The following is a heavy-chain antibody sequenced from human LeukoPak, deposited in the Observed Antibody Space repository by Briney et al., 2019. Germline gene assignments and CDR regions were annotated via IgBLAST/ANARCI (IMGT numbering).Heavy chain of an antibody. Sequence: PGGSLRLSCAASGFTFSSYWMHWVRQAPGKGLVWVSRINSDGSSTSYADSVKGRFTISRDNAKNTLYLQMNSLRAEDTAVYYCAKDLDDFWSGYVPNDAFDIWGQGTMVTVSS. J-gene: IGHJ3*02. V-gene: IGHV3-74*01. D-gene: IGHD3-3*01. CDR3: AKDLDDFWSGYVPNDAFDI. CDR1: GFTFSSYW. CDR2: INSDGSST.